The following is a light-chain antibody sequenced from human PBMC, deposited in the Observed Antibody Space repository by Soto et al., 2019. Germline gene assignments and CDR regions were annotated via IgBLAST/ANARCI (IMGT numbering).Light chain of an antibody. V-gene: IGLV1-44*01. CDR3: AAWDGSLSGYV. J-gene: IGLJ1*01. Sequence: QSVLTQSPSASGTPGQRVSISCSGSTSNIGTNTVSWYQHVPGTAPKLLIYSNDQRPSAVPGRFSGSKSGTSASLAISGLLSEDEADYYCAAWDGSLSGYVFGTGTKLTVL. CDR2: SND. CDR1: TSNIGTNT.